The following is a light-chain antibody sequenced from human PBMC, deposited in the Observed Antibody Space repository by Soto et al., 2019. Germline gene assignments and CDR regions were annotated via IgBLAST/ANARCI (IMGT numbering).Light chain of an antibody. CDR2: DAS. V-gene: IGKV3-11*01. Sequence: EIVLTQSPGTLSLFPGERATLSCRASQTVGYYLAWYQQKAGQAPRPLIYDASNRAPGIPARFSGSGSGTDFTLTISGLEPEDFAVYYCHQRSSWPLTFGGGTKVDIK. CDR1: QTVGYY. J-gene: IGKJ4*01. CDR3: HQRSSWPLT.